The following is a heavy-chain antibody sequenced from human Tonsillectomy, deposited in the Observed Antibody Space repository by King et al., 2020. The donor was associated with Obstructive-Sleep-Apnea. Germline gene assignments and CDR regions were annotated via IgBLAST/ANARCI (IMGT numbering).Heavy chain of an antibody. Sequence: VQLVESGGGLVQPGRSLRLSYTASGFTFGDYAMTWFRQAPGKGLEWVGFIRSKAYGGTTEYAASVKGRFTISRDDSKSIAYLQMNSLKTEDTAVYYCTRDRYDSSGYYTDYWGQGTLVTVSS. CDR1: GFTFGDYA. J-gene: IGHJ4*02. D-gene: IGHD3-22*01. CDR2: IRSKAYGGTT. CDR3: TRDRYDSSGYYTDY. V-gene: IGHV3-49*03.